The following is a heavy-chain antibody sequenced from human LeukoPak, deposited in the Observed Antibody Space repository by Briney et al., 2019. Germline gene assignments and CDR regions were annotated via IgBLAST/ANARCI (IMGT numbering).Heavy chain of an antibody. V-gene: IGHV1-18*01. CDR1: GYTFTSYG. Sequence: ASVKVSCKASGYTFTSYGITWVRQAPGQGLEWMGWISAYNANTNYAQKLQGRVTMTTDTSTSTAYMELRSLRSDDTAVYYCARDNGGDSSFPLYDYWGQGTLVTVSS. CDR2: ISAYNANT. CDR3: ARDNGGDSSFPLYDY. D-gene: IGHD6-6*01. J-gene: IGHJ4*02.